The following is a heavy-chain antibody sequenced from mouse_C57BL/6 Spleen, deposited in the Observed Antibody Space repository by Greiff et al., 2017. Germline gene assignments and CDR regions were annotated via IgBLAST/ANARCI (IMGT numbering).Heavy chain of an antibody. J-gene: IGHJ4*01. CDR1: GYSFTDYN. CDR3: ARNYGSRDYYAMDY. D-gene: IGHD1-1*01. CDR2: INPNYGTT. Sequence: VQLKESGPELVKPGASVKISCKASGYSFTDYNMNWVKQSNGKSLEWIGVINPNYGTTSYNQKFKGKATLTVDQSSSTAYMQLNSLTSEDSAVYYCARNYGSRDYYAMDYWGQGTSVTVSS. V-gene: IGHV1-39*01.